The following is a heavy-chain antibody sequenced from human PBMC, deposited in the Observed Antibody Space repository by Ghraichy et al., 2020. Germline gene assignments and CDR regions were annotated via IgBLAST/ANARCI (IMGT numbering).Heavy chain of an antibody. D-gene: IGHD2-15*01. CDR3: ARAGYCSGGSCVYYYGMDV. J-gene: IGHJ6*02. V-gene: IGHV4-30-2*01. CDR1: GGSISSGGYS. Sequence: SETLSLTCAVSGGSISSGGYSWSWIRQPPGKGLEWIGYIYHSGSTYYNPSLKSRVTISVDRSKNQFSLKLSSVTAADTAVYYCARAGYCSGGSCVYYYGMDVWGQGTTVTVSS. CDR2: IYHSGST.